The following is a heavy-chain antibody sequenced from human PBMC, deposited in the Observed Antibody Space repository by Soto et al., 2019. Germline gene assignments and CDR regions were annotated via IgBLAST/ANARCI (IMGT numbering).Heavy chain of an antibody. CDR1: GYTFTSYG. Sequence: ASVKVSCKASGYTFTSYGISWVRQAPGQGLEWMGWISAYNGNTNYAQKLQGRVTMTTDTSTGTAYMELRSLRSDDTAVYYCARVVSERGYSGYEVNYYYYGMDVWGQGTTVTVSS. CDR2: ISAYNGNT. J-gene: IGHJ6*02. V-gene: IGHV1-18*01. CDR3: ARVVSERGYSGYEVNYYYYGMDV. D-gene: IGHD5-12*01.